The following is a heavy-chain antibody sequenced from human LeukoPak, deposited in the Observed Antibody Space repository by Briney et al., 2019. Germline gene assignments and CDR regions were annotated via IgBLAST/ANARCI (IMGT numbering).Heavy chain of an antibody. CDR2: IWYDGSNK. CDR1: GFTCSSYG. Sequence: PGGSLRLSCAASGFTCSSYGMHWVRQAPGKGLEWVAVIWYDGSNKYYADSVKGRFTISRDNSKNTLYLQMNSLRAEDTAVYYWAKDTSSGRSTADYWGQGTLVTVSS. D-gene: IGHD6-19*01. V-gene: IGHV3-33*06. J-gene: IGHJ4*02. CDR3: AKDTSSGRSTADY.